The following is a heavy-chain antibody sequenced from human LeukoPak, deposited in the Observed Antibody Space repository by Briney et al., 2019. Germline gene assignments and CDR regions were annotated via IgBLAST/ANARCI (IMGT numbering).Heavy chain of an antibody. CDR3: AKLTVKVAGTGRGYFDY. Sequence: GGSLRLSCAASGFTFSSYAMGWVRQAPGKGLEWVSTISGSGGSTYYADSVKGRFTISRDNSKNTLYLQMNSLRAEDTAVYYCAKLTVKVAGTGRGYFDYWGQGTLVTVSS. V-gene: IGHV3-23*01. J-gene: IGHJ4*02. CDR2: ISGSGGST. D-gene: IGHD6-19*01. CDR1: GFTFSSYA.